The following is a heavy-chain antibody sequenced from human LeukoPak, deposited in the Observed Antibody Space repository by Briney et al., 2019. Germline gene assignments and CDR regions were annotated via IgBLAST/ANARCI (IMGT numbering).Heavy chain of an antibody. V-gene: IGHV3-15*01. J-gene: IGHJ4*02. CDR3: TTGPFWYDFWSGYRLDY. D-gene: IGHD3-3*01. CDR1: GFSFSTYS. CDR2: IKSKTDGGTT. Sequence: PGESLRLSCVVSGFSFSTYSLNWIRQAPGKGLEWVGRIKSKTDGGTTDYAAPVKGRFTISRDDSKNTLYLQMNSLKTEDTAVYYCTTGPFWYDFWSGYRLDYWGQGTLVTVSS.